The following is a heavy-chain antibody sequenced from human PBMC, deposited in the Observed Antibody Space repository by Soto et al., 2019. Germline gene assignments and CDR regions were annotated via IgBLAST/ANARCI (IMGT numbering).Heavy chain of an antibody. CDR2: ISYDGSNK. D-gene: IGHD7-27*01. J-gene: IGHJ6*02. CDR1: GFTFSSYA. CDR3: ARGKLGYYYYGMDV. V-gene: IGHV3-30-3*01. Sequence: LRLSCAASGFTFSSYAMSWVRQAPGKGLEWVAVISYDGSNKYYADSVKGRFTISRDNSKNTLYLQMNSLRAEDTAVYYCARGKLGYYYYGMDVWGQGTTVTVSS.